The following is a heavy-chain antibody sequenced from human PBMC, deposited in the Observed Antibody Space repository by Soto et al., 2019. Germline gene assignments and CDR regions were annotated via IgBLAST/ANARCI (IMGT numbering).Heavy chain of an antibody. J-gene: IGHJ6*02. CDR2: ISGSGGST. D-gene: IGHD6-19*01. Sequence: EVQLLESGGGLVQPGGSLRLSCAASGFTFSSYAMSWVRQAPGKGLEWVSAISGSGGSTYYADSVKGRFTISRDNSKNTLSLQINSLRSEDTAVYYCAKDKAVAGSWGMDVWGQGTTVTVSS. CDR3: AKDKAVAGSWGMDV. V-gene: IGHV3-23*01. CDR1: GFTFSSYA.